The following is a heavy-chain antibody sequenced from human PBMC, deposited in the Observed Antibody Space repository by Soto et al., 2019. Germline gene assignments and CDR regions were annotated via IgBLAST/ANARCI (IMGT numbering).Heavy chain of an antibody. CDR3: AKDAGRYNWNYIFDY. J-gene: IGHJ4*02. CDR2: ISYDGSNK. CDR1: GFTFSSYG. D-gene: IGHD1-7*01. V-gene: IGHV3-30*18. Sequence: QVQLVESGGGVVQPGRSLRLSCAASGFTFSSYGMHWVRQAPGKGLEWVAVISYDGSNKYYADSVKGRFTISRDNSKNTLYLQMNSLRAEDTAVYYCAKDAGRYNWNYIFDYWGQGTLVTVSS.